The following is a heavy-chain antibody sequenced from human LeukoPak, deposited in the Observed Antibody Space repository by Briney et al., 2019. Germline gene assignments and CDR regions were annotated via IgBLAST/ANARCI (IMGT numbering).Heavy chain of an antibody. CDR3: ARHRRGDCSSASCYTDY. V-gene: IGHV4-39*01. J-gene: IGHJ4*02. CDR2: IXXSATT. Sequence: GSIXXSATTYYTPSLTSRVTISVDTSKNQFSLRLSSVTVADTAVYYCARHRRGDCSSASCYTDYWGQGTLVTVSS. D-gene: IGHD2-2*02.